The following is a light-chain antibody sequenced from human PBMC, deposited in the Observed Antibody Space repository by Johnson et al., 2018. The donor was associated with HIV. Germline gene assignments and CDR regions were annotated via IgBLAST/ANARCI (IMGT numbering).Light chain of an antibody. CDR1: SSNIGNNY. J-gene: IGLJ1*01. Sequence: QSVLTQPPSVSAAPGQKVTISCSGSSSNIGNNYVSWYQQLPGTAPKLLIYDNNKRPSGIPDRFSGSKSGTSATLGITGLQTGDEADYYCATWDSSLSAGVFGTGTTVIVL. V-gene: IGLV1-51*01. CDR2: DNN. CDR3: ATWDSSLSAGV.